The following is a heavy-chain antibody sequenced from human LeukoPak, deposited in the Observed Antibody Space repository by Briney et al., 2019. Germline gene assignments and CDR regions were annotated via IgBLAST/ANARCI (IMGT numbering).Heavy chain of an antibody. CDR3: ARDVSHNWFDP. CDR1: GGSISSYY. Sequence: SETLSLTCTVSGGSISSYYWSWIRQPPGKGLEWIGYIYCSGSTNYNPSLKSRVTISVDTSKNQFSLKLSSVTAADTAVYYCARDVSHNWFDPWGQGTLVTVSS. J-gene: IGHJ5*02. CDR2: IYCSGST. V-gene: IGHV4-59*01.